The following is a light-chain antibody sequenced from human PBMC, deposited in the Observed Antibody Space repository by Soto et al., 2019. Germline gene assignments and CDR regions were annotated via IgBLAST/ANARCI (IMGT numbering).Light chain of an antibody. Sequence: VLTLSAGTLSLKPGERATLSCRASQSVSSYYSAWYQQKPGQAPRLLIYGASSSATGIPDRFTGSGSGTDFTLTISRLEPEHFAVYYCQQYGSSPSTFGQGSKVDVK. CDR3: QQYGSSPST. J-gene: IGKJ1*01. CDR2: GAS. V-gene: IGKV3-20*01. CDR1: QSVSSYY.